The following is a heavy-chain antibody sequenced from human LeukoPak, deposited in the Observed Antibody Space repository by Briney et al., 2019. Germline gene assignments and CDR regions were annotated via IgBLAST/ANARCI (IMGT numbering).Heavy chain of an antibody. CDR3: AKRHYDTRGLDAFDI. Sequence: PGGSLRLSCAASGFTFSSYAMSWVRQAPGKGLEWVSAIIHSGANTYYADSVKGRFSISRDNSKNTLYLQMNSLRAEDTAVYYCAKRHYDTRGLDAFDIWGQGTTVTVSS. V-gene: IGHV3-23*01. D-gene: IGHD3-22*01. CDR1: GFTFSSYA. CDR2: IIHSGANT. J-gene: IGHJ3*02.